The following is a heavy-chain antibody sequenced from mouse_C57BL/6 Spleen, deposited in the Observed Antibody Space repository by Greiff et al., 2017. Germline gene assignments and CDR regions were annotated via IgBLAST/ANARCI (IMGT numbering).Heavy chain of an antibody. D-gene: IGHD2-2*01. CDR3: ARPSGYDWFAY. J-gene: IGHJ3*01. CDR1: GYSFTGYY. Sequence: EVKLMESGPELVKPGASVKISCKASGYSFTGYYMNWVKQSPEKSLEWIGEINPSTGGTTYNQKFKAKATLTVDTSSSAAYMQLTSLTSEDSAGYYCARPSGYDWFAYWGQGTLVTVSA. V-gene: IGHV1-42*01. CDR2: INPSTGGT.